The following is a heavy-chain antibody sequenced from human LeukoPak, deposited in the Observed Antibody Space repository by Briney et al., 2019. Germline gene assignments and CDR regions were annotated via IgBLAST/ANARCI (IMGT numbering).Heavy chain of an antibody. Sequence: GGSLRLSCAASGFTFNLYAMTWVRQAPGKGLEWVSTFYETLKTDYADSVKGRFTISRDTSSNMLYLQMNSLRTEDTAIYYCAKRGAGSGGLHYWGQGTLVTVSS. V-gene: IGHV3-23*01. CDR3: AKRGAGSGGLHY. CDR2: FYETLKT. D-gene: IGHD6-19*01. CDR1: GFTFNLYA. J-gene: IGHJ4*02.